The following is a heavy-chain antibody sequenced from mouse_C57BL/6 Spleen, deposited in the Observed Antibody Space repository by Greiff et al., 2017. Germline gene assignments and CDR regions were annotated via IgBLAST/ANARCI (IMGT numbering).Heavy chain of an antibody. V-gene: IGHV1-52*01. CDR3: ARYGNYAPYYFDY. Sequence: QVQLQQPGAELVRPGSSVKLSCKASGYTFTSYWMHWVKQRPIQGLEWIGNIDPSDSETHYNQKFKDKATLTVAKSSSTAYMQLSSLTSEDSAVYYCARYGNYAPYYFDYWGQGTTLTVSS. J-gene: IGHJ2*01. D-gene: IGHD2-1*01. CDR1: GYTFTSYW. CDR2: IDPSDSET.